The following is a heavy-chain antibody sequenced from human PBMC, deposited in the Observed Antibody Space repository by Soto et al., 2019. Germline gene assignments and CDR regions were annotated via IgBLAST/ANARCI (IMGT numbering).Heavy chain of an antibody. CDR2: ISYDGSNK. J-gene: IGHJ6*02. V-gene: IGHV3-30*18. CDR1: GFTFSSYG. Sequence: SLRLSCAASGFTFSSYGMHWVRQAPGKGLEGVAVISYDGSNKYYADSVKGRFTISRDNSKNTLYLQMNSLRAEDTAVYYCAKAPVLLWFGELPDGMDVWGQGTTVTVSS. CDR3: AKAPVLLWFGELPDGMDV. D-gene: IGHD3-10*01.